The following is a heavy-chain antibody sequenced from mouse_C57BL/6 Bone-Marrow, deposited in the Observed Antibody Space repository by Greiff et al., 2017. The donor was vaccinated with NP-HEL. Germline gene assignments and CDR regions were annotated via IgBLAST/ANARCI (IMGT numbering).Heavy chain of an antibody. Sequence: VQLQQSGTVLARPGASVKMSCKTSGYTFTSYWMHWVKQRPGQGLEWIGAIYPGNSDTSYNQKLKGKAKLTAVTSASTAYMELSRLTNEDSAVYYCTISYYYGSSLCYFDYWGQGTTLTVSS. CDR3: TISYYYGSSLCYFDY. CDR1: GYTFTSYW. J-gene: IGHJ2*01. D-gene: IGHD1-1*01. V-gene: IGHV1-5*01. CDR2: IYPGNSDT.